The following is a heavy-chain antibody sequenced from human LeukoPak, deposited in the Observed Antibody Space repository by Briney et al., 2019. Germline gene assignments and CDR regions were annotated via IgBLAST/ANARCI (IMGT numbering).Heavy chain of an antibody. V-gene: IGHV1-18*04. CDR1: GYTFTAYS. D-gene: IGHD6-6*01. J-gene: IGHJ5*02. Sequence: GASVKVSCKASGYTFTAYSMHWVRQASGQGLEWLGCISAHNGDTKYAQRRLDRVSMSTGASTTTAYLELRSVRSDDTAVYYCARRFEYSSSGGFDPWGQGTLVTASS. CDR3: ARRFEYSSSGGFDP. CDR2: ISAHNGDT.